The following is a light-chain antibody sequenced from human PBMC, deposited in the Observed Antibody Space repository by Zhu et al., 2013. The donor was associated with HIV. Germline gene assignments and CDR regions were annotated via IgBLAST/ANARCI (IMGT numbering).Light chain of an antibody. CDR1: QRISSSY. CDR3: QQYNNWPPIT. J-gene: IGKJ5*01. CDR2: GAS. Sequence: EIVLTQSPGTLSLSPGERGTLSCRASQRISSSYLAWYQQRPGQAPRLLIYGASTRATGVPARFSGSGSGTEFTLTVSSLQSEDFAVYFCQQYNNWPPITFGQGTRLEIK. V-gene: IGKV3-15*01.